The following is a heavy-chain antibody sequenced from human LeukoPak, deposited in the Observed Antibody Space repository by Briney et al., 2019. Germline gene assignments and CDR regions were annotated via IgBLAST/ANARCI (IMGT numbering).Heavy chain of an antibody. CDR1: GFTFSSYD. J-gene: IGHJ6*03. CDR2: ITTAGDT. V-gene: IGHV3-13*01. D-gene: IGHD2-15*01. CDR3: ARGCSGSSCYSYYFYMDV. Sequence: GGSLRLSCAASGFTFSSYDMHWVRQAPGKGLEWVSAITTAGDTDYPGSVKGRFTISRENAKNSLYLQMNSLRAGDTAVYYCARGCSGSSCYSYYFYMDVLGKRTTVIVSS.